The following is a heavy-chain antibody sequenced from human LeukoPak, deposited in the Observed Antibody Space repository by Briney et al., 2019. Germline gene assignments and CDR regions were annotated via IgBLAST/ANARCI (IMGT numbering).Heavy chain of an antibody. D-gene: IGHD2-21*01. J-gene: IGHJ6*02. CDR1: GGTFSSYA. CDR2: IIPTLGIA. Sequence: ASVKVSCKASGGTFSSYAISWVRQAPGQGLEWMGRIIPTLGIANYAQKFQGRVTITADKSTSTAYMELSSLRSEDTAVYYCASRGGDYSTWLGIEVWGQGTTVTVSS. CDR3: ASRGGDYSTWLGIEV. V-gene: IGHV1-69*04.